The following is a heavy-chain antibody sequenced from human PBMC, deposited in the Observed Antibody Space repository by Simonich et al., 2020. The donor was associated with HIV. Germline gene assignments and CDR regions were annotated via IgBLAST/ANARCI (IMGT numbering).Heavy chain of an antibody. CDR3: ASTSGVWFGEGWYFDL. J-gene: IGHJ2*01. V-gene: IGHV1-18*01. D-gene: IGHD3-10*01. Sequence: QVQLVQSGSELKKPGASVKVSCKASGYSFTSYGINWGRQAPGQGLEWMGWRSANNGNQNYAKKFQGRVTMTTDTSTSTAYMGLRSLRSDDTAVYYCASTSGVWFGEGWYFDLWGRGTLVTVSS. CDR1: GYSFTSYG. CDR2: RSANNGNQ.